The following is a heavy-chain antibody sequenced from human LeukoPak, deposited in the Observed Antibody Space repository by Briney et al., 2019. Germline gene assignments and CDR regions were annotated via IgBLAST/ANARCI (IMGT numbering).Heavy chain of an antibody. CDR2: VLHTGST. V-gene: IGHV4-34*12. CDR1: GYSLTNHY. J-gene: IGHJ5*02. Sequence: SETLSLTCAVHGYSLTNHYWIWIRQPPGKGLEWIAEVLHTGSTNCNPSFKSRVTVSVDTSKNQFFLNLTSVTAADTAVYYCARGPAAGHPRGRGILVTVSS. CDR3: ARGPAAGHP. D-gene: IGHD6-13*01.